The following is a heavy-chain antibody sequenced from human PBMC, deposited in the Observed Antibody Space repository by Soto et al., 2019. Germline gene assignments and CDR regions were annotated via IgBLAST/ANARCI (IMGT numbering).Heavy chain of an antibody. Sequence: SVKVSCTASGGTFSSYAISWVRQAPGQGLEGVGGIIPIFGTANYAQKFQCRVTFTAEKSTSTAYMELSSLRSEDTAVYYWARAFYYYSYGMDFWGQGTTVTVSS. CDR3: ARAFYYYSYGMDF. J-gene: IGHJ6*02. CDR1: GGTFSSYA. CDR2: IIPIFGTA. V-gene: IGHV1-69*06.